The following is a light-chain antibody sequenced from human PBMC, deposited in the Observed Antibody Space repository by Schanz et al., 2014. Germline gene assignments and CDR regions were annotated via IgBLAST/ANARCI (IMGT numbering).Light chain of an antibody. CDR1: SSDVGGYNY. CDR2: DVS. V-gene: IGLV2-14*01. J-gene: IGLJ2*01. Sequence: QSALTQPASVSGSPGQSITISCTGTSSDVGGYNYVSWYQQHPGKAPKLMIYDVSNRPTGVPDRFSGSKSGTSASLAITGLPAEDEADYYCQSYDSSLSGSVFGGGTKLTVL. CDR3: QSYDSSLSGSV.